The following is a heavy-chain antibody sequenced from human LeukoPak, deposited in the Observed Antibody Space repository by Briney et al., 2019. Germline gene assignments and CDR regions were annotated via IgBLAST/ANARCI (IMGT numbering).Heavy chain of an antibody. J-gene: IGHJ4*02. CDR1: GFTFSTYV. CDR2: ISYDGTKK. Sequence: GRSLRLSCAASGFTFSTYVMHWVRQAPGKGLEWVAVISYDGTKKYYADSVKGRFTISRDNSKNTLYLQMNSLRAEDTAVYYCAGVYDGNFGYFDYWGQGTLVTVSS. D-gene: IGHD2-8*01. CDR3: AGVYDGNFGYFDY. V-gene: IGHV3-30-3*01.